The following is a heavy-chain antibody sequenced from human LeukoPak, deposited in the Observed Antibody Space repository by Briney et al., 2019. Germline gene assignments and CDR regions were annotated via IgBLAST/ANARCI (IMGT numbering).Heavy chain of an antibody. CDR1: GGTFSSYA. V-gene: IGHV1-69*05. D-gene: IGHD1-26*01. CDR3: TTAAAWELLYSNAFDI. Sequence: SVKVSCKASGGTFSSYAISWVRQAPGQGLEWMGRIIPIFGTANYAQKFQGRVTITTDESTSTAYMELSSLRSEDTAVYYCTTAAAWELLYSNAFDIWGQGTMVTVSS. CDR2: IIPIFGTA. J-gene: IGHJ3*02.